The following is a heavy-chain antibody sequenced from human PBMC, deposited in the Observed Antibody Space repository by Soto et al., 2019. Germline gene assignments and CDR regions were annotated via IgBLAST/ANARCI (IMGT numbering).Heavy chain of an antibody. CDR2: INSDGSST. D-gene: IGHD2-2*01. Sequence: GGSLRLSCAASGFTFSNYWMHWVRQTPGKGLVWVSRINSDGSSTNYADSVKGRFTISRDNAKNTLFLQMNSLRAEDTAVYYCAKAHQYCTSNNCYAMGTYWGQGSLVTVSS. V-gene: IGHV3-74*01. CDR3: AKAHQYCTSNNCYAMGTY. J-gene: IGHJ4*02. CDR1: GFTFSNYW.